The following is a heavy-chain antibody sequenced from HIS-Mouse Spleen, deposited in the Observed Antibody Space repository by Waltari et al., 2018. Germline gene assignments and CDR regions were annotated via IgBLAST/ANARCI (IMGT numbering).Heavy chain of an antibody. D-gene: IGHD3-10*01. J-gene: IGHJ4*02. CDR3: ARGRRYYGSGSYGSFDY. CDR1: GGSISSIRYY. CDR2: IYYSGST. Sequence: QLQLQESGPGLVKPSATLSLTCTVSGGSISSIRYYWGWIRNPPWKGLEWIGSIYYSGSTYYNPSLKSRVTISVDTSKNQFSLKLSSVTAADTAVYYCARGRRYYGSGSYGSFDYWGQGTLVTVSS. V-gene: IGHV4-39*07.